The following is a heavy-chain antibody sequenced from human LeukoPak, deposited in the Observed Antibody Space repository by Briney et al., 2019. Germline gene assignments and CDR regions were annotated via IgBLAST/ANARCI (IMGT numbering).Heavy chain of an antibody. V-gene: IGHV3-48*04. CDR3: ARDSDGLSGSYDY. CDR1: GFTFSSYS. D-gene: IGHD1-26*01. J-gene: IGHJ4*02. Sequence: GGSLRLSCAASGFTFSSYSMNWVRQAPGKGLEWVSYISSSSSTIYYADSVKGRFTISRDNAKNSLYLQMNSLRAEDTAVYYCARDSDGLSGSYDYWGQGTLVTVSS. CDR2: ISSSSSTI.